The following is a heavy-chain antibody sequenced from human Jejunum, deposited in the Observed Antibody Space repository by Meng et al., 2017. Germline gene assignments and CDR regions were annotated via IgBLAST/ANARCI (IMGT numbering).Heavy chain of an antibody. Sequence: SETLSLTCNVFGYSMRDGYYWGWVRQPPGKGLEWIGSMYHSGSTYYKSSLKSRVSIAVDTSKNQLSLKLTSVTAADTAVYYCARGGATTFDYGMDVWGQGTTVTVSS. V-gene: IGHV4-38-2*02. D-gene: IGHD1-26*01. CDR1: GYSMRDGYY. CDR3: ARGGATTFDYGMDV. J-gene: IGHJ6*02. CDR2: MYHSGST.